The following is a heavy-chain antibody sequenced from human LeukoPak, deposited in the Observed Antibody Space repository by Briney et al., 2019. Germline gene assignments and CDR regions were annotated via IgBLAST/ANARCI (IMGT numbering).Heavy chain of an antibody. CDR2: IYHSGST. CDR1: GGSISRGGYS. J-gene: IGHJ4*02. CDR3: ARGAQDYFDY. V-gene: IGHV4-30-2*01. Sequence: SQTLSVTCAVSGGSISRGGYSWSWIRQPPGKGLEWIGYIYHSGSTYYNPSLKSRVTISVDRSKNQFSLKLSSVTAADTAVYYCARGAQDYFDYWGQGTLVTVSS.